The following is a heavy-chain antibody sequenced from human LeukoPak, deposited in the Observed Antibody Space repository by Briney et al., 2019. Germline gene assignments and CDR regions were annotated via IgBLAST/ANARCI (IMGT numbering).Heavy chain of an antibody. CDR2: ISGSGGST. CDR1: GFIFSSYA. D-gene: IGHD3-16*01. CDR3: AKDWGMFTGYANSFDY. Sequence: GGSLRLSCAASGFIFSSYAMSWVRPPPGKGLEWVSTISGSGGSTYYADSVKGRFTISRDNSKNTVYLQMNSLSAEDTALFYCAKDWGMFTGYANSFDYWGQGTLVSVSS. J-gene: IGHJ4*02. V-gene: IGHV3-23*01.